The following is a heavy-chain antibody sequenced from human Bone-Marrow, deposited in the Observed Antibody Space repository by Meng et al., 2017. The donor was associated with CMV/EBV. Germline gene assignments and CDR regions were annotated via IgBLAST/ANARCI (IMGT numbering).Heavy chain of an antibody. CDR3: ARRESSNLEFGY. Sequence: ASVKFSCKASGYTFTGYYMHWVRQAPGQGLEWMGWINPNSGGTNYAQKFQGRVTMTRDTSISTAYMELSRLRSDDTAVYYCARRESSNLEFGYWGQGTLVTVSS. D-gene: IGHD3-10*01. J-gene: IGHJ4*02. CDR2: INPNSGGT. CDR1: GYTFTGYY. V-gene: IGHV1-2*02.